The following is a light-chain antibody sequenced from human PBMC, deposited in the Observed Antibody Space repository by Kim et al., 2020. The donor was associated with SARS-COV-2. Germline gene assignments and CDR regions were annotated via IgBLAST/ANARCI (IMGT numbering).Light chain of an antibody. V-gene: IGKV4-1*01. J-gene: IGKJ2*01. CDR3: QQYVRPWYT. Sequence: RDTISCKFRQSMLYTSNNENYLSWYQKKPGQPPKLLIYRASIRESGVPDRFSGSGSGTDFTLTISGRHAEVVAVYFCQQYVRPWYTFGQGTKLEIK. CDR2: RAS. CDR1: QSMLYTSNNENY.